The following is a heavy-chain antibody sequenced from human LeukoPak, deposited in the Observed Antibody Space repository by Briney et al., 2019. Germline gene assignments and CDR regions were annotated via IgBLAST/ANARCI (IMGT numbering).Heavy chain of an antibody. V-gene: IGHV2-70*04. D-gene: IGHD2-15*01. CDR1: GVSLSTGGMR. J-gene: IGHJ3*02. CDR3: ERIRSVGGAFDI. Sequence: SVPTLVNPTQTLTLACTFSGVSLSTGGMRVSWIRQLPVNALVRLARVDWDDDKFYSTSLKTRLTLSKDTSKTQMVLTMTDMDPLDIATYYCERIRSVGGAFDIWGKGTMVTVSS. CDR2: VDWDDDK.